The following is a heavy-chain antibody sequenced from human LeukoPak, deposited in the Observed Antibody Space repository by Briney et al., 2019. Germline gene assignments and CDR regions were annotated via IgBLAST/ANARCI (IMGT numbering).Heavy chain of an antibody. CDR3: TRFYDSSGYNTYYFDY. CDR1: GFTFSSYA. V-gene: IGHV3-49*04. Sequence: GGSLRLSCAASGFTFSSYAVSWVRQAPGKGREWVGFIRRKTYGGTTEYAASVKGRFTISRDDSKSIAYLQMNSLKTEDTAVYYCTRFYDSSGYNTYYFDYWGQGTLVTVSS. J-gene: IGHJ4*02. D-gene: IGHD3-22*01. CDR2: IRRKTYGGTT.